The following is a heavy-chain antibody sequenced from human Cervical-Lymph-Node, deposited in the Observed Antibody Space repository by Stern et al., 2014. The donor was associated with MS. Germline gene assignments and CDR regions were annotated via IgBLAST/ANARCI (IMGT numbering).Heavy chain of an antibody. V-gene: IGHV1-69*02. J-gene: IGHJ6*02. CDR3: ATFSGNSLYGLDV. CDR2: IIPIPGVA. CDR1: GGTSNIYT. D-gene: IGHD4-23*01. Sequence: QVQLVQSGAEVKKPGSSVKVSCKASGGTSNIYTIHWVRQGPGQGLEWMGRIIPIPGVAHYAQKFQDRVTITADESTSTVYMELSSLRSEDTAVFYCATFSGNSLYGLDVWGQGTTVTVSS.